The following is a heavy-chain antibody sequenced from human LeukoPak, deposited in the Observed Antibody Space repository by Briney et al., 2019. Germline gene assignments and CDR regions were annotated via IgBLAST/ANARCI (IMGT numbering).Heavy chain of an antibody. CDR2: IRSKANSYAT. Sequence: GGSLRLSCAASGFTFSGSAMHWVRQASGKGLEWVGRIRSKANSYATAYAASVKGRFTISRDDSKNTAYLQMNSLKTEDTAVYYCTRLARYSSGWYGDDYWGQGTLVTVSS. CDR3: TRLARYSSGWYGDDY. V-gene: IGHV3-73*01. CDR1: GFTFSGSA. D-gene: IGHD6-19*01. J-gene: IGHJ4*02.